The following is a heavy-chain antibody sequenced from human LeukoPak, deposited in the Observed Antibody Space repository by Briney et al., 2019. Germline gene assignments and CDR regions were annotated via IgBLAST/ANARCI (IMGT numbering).Heavy chain of an antibody. Sequence: SETLSLTCTVAGGSISTYYWSWIRQPPGKGLEWIGFIYYSGSTNQHPSLRSRVTISVDTSKNQFSLKLTSVTAADTAVYYCARGPLMVRGPFDYWGQGTLVTVSS. CDR2: IYYSGST. CDR3: ARGPLMVRGPFDY. D-gene: IGHD3-10*01. J-gene: IGHJ4*02. CDR1: GGSISTYY. V-gene: IGHV4-59*01.